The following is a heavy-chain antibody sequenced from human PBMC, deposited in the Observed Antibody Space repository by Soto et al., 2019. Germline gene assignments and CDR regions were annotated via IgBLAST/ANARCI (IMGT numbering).Heavy chain of an antibody. CDR3: ARVPLRYSSSHNFDS. CDR2: IYNNETF. J-gene: IGHJ4*02. Sequence: SETLSLTCSVSGASVSSGSFYWSWIRQPPGKGLEWIGFIYNNETFNYNPSLKSRVTLSVDTSEHQFSLKLSSVTAADTAVYYCARVPLRYSSSHNFDSWGQGALVTVSS. V-gene: IGHV4-61*01. D-gene: IGHD6-19*01. CDR1: GASVSSGSFY.